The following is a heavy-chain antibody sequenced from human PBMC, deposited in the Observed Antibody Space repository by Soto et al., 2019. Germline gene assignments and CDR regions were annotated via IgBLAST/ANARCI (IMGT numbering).Heavy chain of an antibody. D-gene: IGHD6-13*01. Sequence: ASVKVSCKASGYTFTSYDINWVRQATGQGLEWMGWMNPNSGNTGYAQKFQGRLTMSWNTSISTAYMELSSLTSDDTAVYYCARAGMPAAGTRGLVWFDPWGQGTLVTVSS. J-gene: IGHJ5*02. CDR2: MNPNSGNT. CDR3: ARAGMPAAGTRGLVWFDP. V-gene: IGHV1-8*01. CDR1: GYTFTSYD.